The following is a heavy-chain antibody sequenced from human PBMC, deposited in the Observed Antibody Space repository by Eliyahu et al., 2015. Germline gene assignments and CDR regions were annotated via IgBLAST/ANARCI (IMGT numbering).Heavy chain of an antibody. CDR2: IFRNGSI. V-gene: IGHV4-61*02. Sequence: QVQLQESGPGLVKPSQTLSLTCXVSGGSISSGTYYWSWIRQPAGKGPAXLGHIFRNGSISYNPSLKSRITISVDTSKNQFSLNLISVTAADTAVYYCTRVGPAIAVAALDRWGQGTLVTVSS. CDR1: GGSISSGTYY. CDR3: TRVGPAIAVAALDR. D-gene: IGHD6-19*01. J-gene: IGHJ5*02.